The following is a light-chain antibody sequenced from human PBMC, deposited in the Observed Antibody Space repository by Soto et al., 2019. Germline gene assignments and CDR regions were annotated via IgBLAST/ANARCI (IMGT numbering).Light chain of an antibody. CDR3: MQALQTPIT. V-gene: IGKV2-28*01. CDR1: QSLLQSNGYNY. Sequence: DIVMTQSPLSLPVTPGEPASISCRSSQSLLQSNGYNYLDWYLQKPGQSPQLLIYLGSNRASGVPDRFSGSGSGTEFTLKISRVEAEDVGVYYCMQALQTPITFGQGTRLEIK. CDR2: LGS. J-gene: IGKJ5*01.